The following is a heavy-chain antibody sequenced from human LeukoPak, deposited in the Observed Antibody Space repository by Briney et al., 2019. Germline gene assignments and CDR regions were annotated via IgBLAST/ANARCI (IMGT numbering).Heavy chain of an antibody. CDR1: GFTFSSYW. Sequence: GGSLRLSCAASGFTFSSYWMSWVRQAPGKGLEWVSAISGSGGSTYYADSVKGRFTISRDNSKNTLYLQMNSLRAEDTAVYYCAKDGGIVVVITSYYFDYWGQGTLVTVSS. J-gene: IGHJ4*02. CDR3: AKDGGIVVVITSYYFDY. CDR2: ISGSGGST. D-gene: IGHD3-22*01. V-gene: IGHV3-23*01.